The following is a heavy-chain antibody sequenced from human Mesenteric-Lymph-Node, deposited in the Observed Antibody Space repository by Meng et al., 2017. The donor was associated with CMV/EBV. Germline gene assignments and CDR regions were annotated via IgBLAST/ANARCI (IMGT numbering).Heavy chain of an antibody. CDR3: ARPFPSWQSPRLDPFGA. CDR1: VDSISSFYG. V-gene: IGHV4-39*01. J-gene: IGHJ5*02. Sequence: LQLGQPGPGPVMPSQPLSLSCTVPVDSISSFYGWGWSRQPPGRGLEWIGSVHYTGSTYYSPSLKSRVTVSVDTSKNQFSLRLTSVTAADTAVYYCARPFPSWQSPRLDPFGAWGQGTLVTVSS. D-gene: IGHD6-19*01. CDR2: VHYTGST.